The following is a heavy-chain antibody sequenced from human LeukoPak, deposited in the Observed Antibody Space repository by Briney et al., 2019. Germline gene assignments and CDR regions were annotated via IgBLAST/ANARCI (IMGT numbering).Heavy chain of an antibody. CDR3: VSAGYCSSTSCYWDY. V-gene: IGHV3-21*01. J-gene: IGHJ4*02. CDR2: ISGSGSYI. D-gene: IGHD2-2*01. CDR1: GFTFSFYG. Sequence: GGSLRLSCAASGFTFSFYGVGWVRQAPGKGLEWVSSISGSGSYIYHADSMKGRFTISRDNARDSLYLQMSNLRAEDTAVYYCVSAGYCSSTSCYWDYWGQGTLVTVSS.